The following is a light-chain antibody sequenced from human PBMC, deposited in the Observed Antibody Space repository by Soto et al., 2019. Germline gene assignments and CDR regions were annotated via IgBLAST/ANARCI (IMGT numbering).Light chain of an antibody. CDR3: QQYNSYSPLT. J-gene: IGKJ4*01. Sequence: DIQMTQSPSTLSASLGDRVTITCRASQSISSWLAWYQQKPGKAPKLLIYDVSSLESGVPSRFSGSRSGTEFTLTISSLQHDDFATYYCQQYNSYSPLTFGGGTKVDIK. CDR1: QSISSW. V-gene: IGKV1-5*01. CDR2: DVS.